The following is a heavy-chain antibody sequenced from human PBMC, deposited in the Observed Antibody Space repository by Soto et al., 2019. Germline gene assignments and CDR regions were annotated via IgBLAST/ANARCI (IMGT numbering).Heavy chain of an antibody. CDR2: IKQDGSEK. V-gene: IGHV3-7*05. CDR3: ARDLGWDYGSGSYYTAFGYYYYGMDV. D-gene: IGHD3-10*01. CDR1: GFTFSSYW. J-gene: IGHJ6*02. Sequence: GGSLRLSCAASGFTFSSYWMSWVRQAPGKGLEWVANIKQDGSEKYYVDSVKGRFTISRDNAKNSLYLQMNSLRAEDTAVYYCARDLGWDYGSGSYYTAFGYYYYGMDVWGQGTTVTVSS.